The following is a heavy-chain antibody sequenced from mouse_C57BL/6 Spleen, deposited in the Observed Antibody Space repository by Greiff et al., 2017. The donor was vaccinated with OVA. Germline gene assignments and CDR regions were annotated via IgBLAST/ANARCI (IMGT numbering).Heavy chain of an antibody. CDR1: GYSITSGYY. D-gene: IGHD1-1*01. V-gene: IGHV3-6*01. CDR3: ASIITTVWTRYFDV. CDR2: ISYDGRN. Sequence: EVQLVESGPGLVKPSQSLSLTCSVTGYSITSGYYWNWLRQFPGNKLEWMGYISYDGRNNYNPSLKNRISITSDTSKNQFFLKLKSVTTEDTATYYCASIITTVWTRYFDVWGTGTTVTVAS. J-gene: IGHJ1*03.